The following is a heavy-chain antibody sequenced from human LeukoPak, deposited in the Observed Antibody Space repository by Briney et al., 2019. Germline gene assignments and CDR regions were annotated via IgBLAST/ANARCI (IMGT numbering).Heavy chain of an antibody. D-gene: IGHD6-13*01. Sequence: GRSLRLSCAASGFTFSAYGMHWVRQAPGKGLEWVAVIWLDGSNKYYAESVKGRFAISRDNSDSTLYLQMDSLTAEDTGVYYCAKDGAAEGNPLDYWGRGTLVTVSS. CDR3: AKDGAAEGNPLDY. V-gene: IGHV3-33*06. CDR1: GFTFSAYG. J-gene: IGHJ4*01. CDR2: IWLDGSNK.